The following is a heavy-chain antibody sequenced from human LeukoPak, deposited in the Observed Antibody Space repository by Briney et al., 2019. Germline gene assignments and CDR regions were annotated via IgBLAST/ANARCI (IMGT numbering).Heavy chain of an antibody. CDR2: IRYDGSNK. CDR3: AKGKRGYYDLPLDY. J-gene: IGHJ4*02. CDR1: GFTFSSYG. D-gene: IGHD3-22*01. V-gene: IGHV3-30*02. Sequence: PGGSLRLSCAASGFTFSSYGMLWVRQAPGKGLEWVAFIRYDGSNKYYADSVKGRFTISRDNSKNTLYLQMNSLRAEDTAVYYCAKGKRGYYDLPLDYWGQGTLVTVSS.